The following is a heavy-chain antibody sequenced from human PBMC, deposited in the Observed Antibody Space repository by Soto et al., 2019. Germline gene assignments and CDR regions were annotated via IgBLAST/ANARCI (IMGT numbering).Heavy chain of an antibody. CDR2: ISGSGGST. V-gene: IGHV3-23*01. D-gene: IGHD3-3*01. Sequence: EVQLLESGGGLVQPGGSLRLSCAASGFTFSSYAMSWVRQAPGKGLEWVSAISGSGGSTYYADSVKGRFTISRDNSKNTLYLQMNSLRAEDTAVYYCAKGFWRDFWSGYFPYYYGMDVWGQGTTVTVSS. CDR3: AKGFWRDFWSGYFPYYYGMDV. J-gene: IGHJ6*02. CDR1: GFTFSSYA.